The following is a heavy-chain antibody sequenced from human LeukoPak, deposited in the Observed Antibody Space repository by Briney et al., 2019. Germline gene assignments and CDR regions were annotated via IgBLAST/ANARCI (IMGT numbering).Heavy chain of an antibody. V-gene: IGHV3-33*01. Sequence: GGSLRLSCAASGFTFSSYGMHWVRQAPGKGLEWVAVIWYDGSNKYYADSVKGRFTISRDNSKNMLYLQTNSLRAEDTAVYYCERDRDSSSWYYLDYWGQGTLVTVSS. D-gene: IGHD6-13*01. CDR3: ERDRDSSSWYYLDY. CDR2: IWYDGSNK. J-gene: IGHJ4*02. CDR1: GFTFSSYG.